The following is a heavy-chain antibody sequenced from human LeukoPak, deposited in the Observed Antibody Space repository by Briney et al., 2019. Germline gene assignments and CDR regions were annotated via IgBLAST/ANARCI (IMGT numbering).Heavy chain of an antibody. J-gene: IGHJ4*02. D-gene: IGHD5/OR15-5a*01. CDR2: ISSSGSTI. Sequence: GGSLRLSCAASGFTFSSYEMNWVRQAPGKGLEWVSYISSSGSTIYYADSVKGRFTISGDNSKNTLFLQMNSLRAEDTAIYYCAKKVGLVSAPLYYFDVWGQGTLVTVSS. CDR3: AKKVGLVSAPLYYFDV. V-gene: IGHV3-48*03. CDR1: GFTFSSYE.